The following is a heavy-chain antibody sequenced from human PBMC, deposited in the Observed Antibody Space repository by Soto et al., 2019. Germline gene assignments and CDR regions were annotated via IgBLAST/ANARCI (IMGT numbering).Heavy chain of an antibody. CDR1: GFGFGGYA. CDR3: AKDIGGEMHAFDI. V-gene: IGHV3-9*01. J-gene: IGHJ3*02. Sequence: GGSLRLSCVASGFGFGGYAMHWVRQGPGKGLEWVSGMSWNSGNIGYADSVKGRFTISRDNAKNSLYLQMNSLSAEDTALCYCAKDIGGEMHAFDIWGQGTMVTVSS. D-gene: IGHD2-15*01. CDR2: MSWNSGNI.